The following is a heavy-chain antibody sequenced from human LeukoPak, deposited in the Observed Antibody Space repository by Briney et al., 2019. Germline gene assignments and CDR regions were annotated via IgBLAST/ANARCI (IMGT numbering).Heavy chain of an antibody. CDR1: GGSISSYY. CDR2: IYYSGST. Sequence: PSETLSLTCTVSGGSISSYYWSWIRQPPGKGLEWIGYIYYSGSTNYNPSLKSRVTISVDTSKNQSSLKLSSVTAADTAVYYCARRISDAFDIWGRGTMVTVSS. V-gene: IGHV4-59*01. J-gene: IGHJ3*02. CDR3: ARRISDAFDI.